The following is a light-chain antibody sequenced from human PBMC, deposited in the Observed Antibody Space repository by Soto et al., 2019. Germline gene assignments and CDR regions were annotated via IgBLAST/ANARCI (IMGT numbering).Light chain of an antibody. CDR2: EVS. CDR3: SSYAGSNSYV. J-gene: IGLJ1*01. Sequence: QSALTQPPSASGSPGQSVTISCTETSSDVGGYNYVSWYRQHPGKAPKLMISEVSKRPSGVPARFSGSRSDNTASLTVSGFQAEDEADYYCSSYAGSNSYVFGTGTKVTVL. CDR1: SSDVGGYNY. V-gene: IGLV2-8*01.